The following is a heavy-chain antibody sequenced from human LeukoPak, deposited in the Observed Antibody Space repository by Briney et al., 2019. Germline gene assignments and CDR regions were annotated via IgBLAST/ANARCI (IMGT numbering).Heavy chain of an antibody. J-gene: IGHJ4*02. D-gene: IGHD3-10*01. CDR2: ISYDGTNK. CDR1: GFTFSSYD. Sequence: PGRSLRLSCAASGFTFSSYDMHWVRQAPSKGLEWVAVISYDGTNKYYADDSVKGLFTISRDNSRDTLYLQMNSLSAEDTAVYYCAKERNYYGSGSSTDFDFWGQGTLVTVSS. CDR3: AKERNYYGSGSSTDFDF. V-gene: IGHV3-30*18.